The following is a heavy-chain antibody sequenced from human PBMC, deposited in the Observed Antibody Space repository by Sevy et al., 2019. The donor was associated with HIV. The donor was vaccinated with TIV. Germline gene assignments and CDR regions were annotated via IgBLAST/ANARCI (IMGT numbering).Heavy chain of an antibody. D-gene: IGHD1-26*01. Sequence: SETLSLTCTVSGGSITSLYWNWIRQPPGKGLEWIANIYSNGHINYNPSLKSRVTLSLDTSKNQFSLRLRSVTAADTAMYYCAGENAWGRGYSWGQGTLVTVSS. CDR3: AGENAWGRGYS. CDR2: IYSNGHI. J-gene: IGHJ4*02. V-gene: IGHV4-59*08. CDR1: GGSITSLY.